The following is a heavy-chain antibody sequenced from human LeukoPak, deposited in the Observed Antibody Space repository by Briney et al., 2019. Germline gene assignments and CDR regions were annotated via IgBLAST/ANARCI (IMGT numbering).Heavy chain of an antibody. CDR2: IYYSGST. D-gene: IGHD6-6*01. CDR3: ARSYGSSRGYFDY. Sequence: PSETLSLTCTVSGGSISSYYWSWIRQPPGKGLEWIGYIYYSGSTYYNPSLKSRVTISVDTSKNQFSLKLSSVTAADTAVYYCARSYGSSRGYFDYWGQGTLVTVSS. CDR1: GGSISSYY. J-gene: IGHJ4*02. V-gene: IGHV4-59*01.